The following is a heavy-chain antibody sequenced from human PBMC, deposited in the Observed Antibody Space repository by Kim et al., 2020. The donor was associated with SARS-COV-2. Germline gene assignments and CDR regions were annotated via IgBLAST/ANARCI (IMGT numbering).Heavy chain of an antibody. J-gene: IGHJ4*02. D-gene: IGHD2-15*01. Sequence: ASVKVSCKASGYTFTSYGISWVRQAPGQGLEWMGWISAYNGNTNYAQKLQGRVTMTTDTSTSTAYMELRSLRSDDTAVYYCALAVVAYGSFDYWGQGTLVTVSS. CDR2: ISAYNGNT. CDR1: GYTFTSYG. V-gene: IGHV1-18*01. CDR3: ALAVVAYGSFDY.